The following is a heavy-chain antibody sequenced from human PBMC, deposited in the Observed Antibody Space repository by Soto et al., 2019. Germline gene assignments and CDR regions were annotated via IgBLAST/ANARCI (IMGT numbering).Heavy chain of an antibody. Sequence: EVQLVESGGGLVQPGGSLRLSCAASGFTVSNLYMTWVRQAPGKGLQWVAVISSGGSTYYADSVKGRFTISRDNSKNTLYREMNSLRAEDTAVYYCARDTLGGAYGFLRGGQGTLVTVSS. CDR3: ARDTLGGAYGFLR. V-gene: IGHV3-66*01. J-gene: IGHJ4*02. D-gene: IGHD3-3*01. CDR1: GFTVSNLY. CDR2: ISSGGST.